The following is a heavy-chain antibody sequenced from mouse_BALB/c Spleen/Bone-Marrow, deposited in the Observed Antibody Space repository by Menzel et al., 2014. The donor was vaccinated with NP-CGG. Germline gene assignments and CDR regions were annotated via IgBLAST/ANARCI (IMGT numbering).Heavy chain of an antibody. V-gene: IGHV5-6-3*01. CDR3: ARGRDWFDY. J-gene: IGHJ2*01. D-gene: IGHD3-3*01. CDR1: GFTFSGYG. Sequence: EVKLQESGGGLVQPGGSLKLSCAASGFTFSGYGMSWVRQTPDKGLELVATISGSGSSTYYPDSVKGRFTISRDKARNTLYLQMSSLKSEDTAMYYCARGRDWFDYWGQGTTLTVSS. CDR2: ISGSGSST.